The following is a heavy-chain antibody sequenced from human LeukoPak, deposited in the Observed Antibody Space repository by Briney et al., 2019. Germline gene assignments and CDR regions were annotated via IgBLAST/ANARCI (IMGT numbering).Heavy chain of an antibody. V-gene: IGHV4-34*01. J-gene: IGHJ6*03. Sequence: SETLSLTCAVSKASYIGDSWSWIRQPPGKGLEWIGEINHSGSSNYNPSLKSRVTISADTSRNEVSLRLTSVTAADTAVYYCARGRITMIRGVIIRKGPPEDYYYMDVWGKGTTVTVSS. D-gene: IGHD3-10*01. CDR2: INHSGSS. CDR1: KASYIGDS. CDR3: ARGRITMIRGVIIRKGPPEDYYYMDV.